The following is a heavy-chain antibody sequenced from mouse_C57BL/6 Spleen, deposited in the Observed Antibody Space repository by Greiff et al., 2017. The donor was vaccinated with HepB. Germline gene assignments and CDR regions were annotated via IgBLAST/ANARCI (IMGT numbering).Heavy chain of an antibody. V-gene: IGHV1-76*01. J-gene: IGHJ2*01. CDR3: ARDDYYGGSHFDY. CDR2: IYPGSGNT. CDR1: GYTFTDYY. D-gene: IGHD1-1*01. Sequence: QVQLKESGAELVRPGASVKLSCKASGYTFTDYYINWVKQRPGQGLEWIARIYPGSGNTYYNEKFKGKATLTAEKTSSTAYMQLSSLTSEDSAVYFCARDDYYGGSHFDYWGQGTTLTVSS.